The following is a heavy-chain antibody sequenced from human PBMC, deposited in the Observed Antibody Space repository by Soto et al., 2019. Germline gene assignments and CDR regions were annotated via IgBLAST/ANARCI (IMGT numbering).Heavy chain of an antibody. D-gene: IGHD5-18*01. J-gene: IGHJ6*03. Sequence: PSETLSLTCTVSGGSISSYYWSWIRQPPGKGLEWIGYIYYSGSTNYNPSLKSRVTISVDTSKNQFSLKLSFVTAADTAVYYCARVDTAMVTGYYYYYMDVWGKGTTVTVSS. CDR2: IYYSGST. CDR3: ARVDTAMVTGYYYYYMDV. V-gene: IGHV4-59*01. CDR1: GGSISSYY.